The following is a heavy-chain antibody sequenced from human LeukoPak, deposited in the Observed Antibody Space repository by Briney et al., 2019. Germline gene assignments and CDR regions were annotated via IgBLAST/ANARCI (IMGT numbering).Heavy chain of an antibody. V-gene: IGHV4-59*01. CDR2: IYYSGST. Sequence: SETLSLTCTVSGGSISSYYWSWIRQPPGKGLEWIGYIYYSGSTNYNPSLKSRVTISADTSKNQFSLKLSSVTAADTAVYYCAREIPKGTFDYWGQGTLVTVSS. D-gene: IGHD2-21*01. CDR1: GGSISSYY. CDR3: AREIPKGTFDY. J-gene: IGHJ4*02.